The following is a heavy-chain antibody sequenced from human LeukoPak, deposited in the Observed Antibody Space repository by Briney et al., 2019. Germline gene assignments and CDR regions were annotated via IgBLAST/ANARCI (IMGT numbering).Heavy chain of an antibody. D-gene: IGHD2-15*01. Sequence: SETLSLTCAVSGYSISSSYYWTWIRQPAAKGLEWIGRIHTRGSTTYNPSLGSRVTMSGDTSKKQFSLTVSSVTAADTAVYYCAREGYTSSSGFDSWGRGTLVTVSS. V-gene: IGHV4-4*07. CDR2: IHTRGST. CDR3: AREGYTSSSGFDS. CDR1: GYSISSSYY. J-gene: IGHJ4*02.